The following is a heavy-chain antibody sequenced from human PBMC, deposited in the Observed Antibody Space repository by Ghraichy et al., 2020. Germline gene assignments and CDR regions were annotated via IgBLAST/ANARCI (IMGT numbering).Heavy chain of an antibody. CDR1: GFTFSTYS. V-gene: IGHV3-30-3*01. Sequence: GESLNISCAASGFTFSTYSMHWVRQAPGKGLEWVAVISHDGNSKYYAASVKGRFTISRDNSKNTLYLQMNSLRAEDTALHYCARDIKSSSWSYYFYAMDVWGQGTTVTVSS. CDR3: ARDIKSSSWSYYFYAMDV. J-gene: IGHJ6*02. D-gene: IGHD6-13*01. CDR2: ISHDGNSK.